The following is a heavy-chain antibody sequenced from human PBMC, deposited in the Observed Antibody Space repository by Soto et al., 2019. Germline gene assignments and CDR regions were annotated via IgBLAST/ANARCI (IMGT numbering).Heavy chain of an antibody. Sequence: QVQLQESGPGLVKPSQPLSLTCTVSGGSLSSVGYYWSGIRQHPGKGLEWIGYVYYSGSTYYNTSLQRLVTISVDTYKNAFSLKLSAVTAADTAVDDCARDPNAGGYFDYWGQGTLVTVSS. CDR3: ARDPNAGGYFDY. J-gene: IGHJ4*02. CDR2: VYYSGST. CDR1: GGSLSSVGYY. V-gene: IGHV4-31*01. D-gene: IGHD1-26*01.